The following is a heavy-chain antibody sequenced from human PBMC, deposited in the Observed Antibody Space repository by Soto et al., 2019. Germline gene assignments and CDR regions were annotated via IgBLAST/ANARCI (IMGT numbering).Heavy chain of an antibody. CDR3: ARRVGYSYGYLEYFDY. V-gene: IGHV5-51*01. Sequence: GESLKISCKGSGYSFTSYWIGWVRQMPGKGLEWMGIIYPGDSDTRYSPSFQGQVTISADKSISTAYLQWSSLKASDTAMYYCARRVGYSYGYLEYFDYWGQGTLVTVSS. D-gene: IGHD5-18*01. CDR2: IYPGDSDT. J-gene: IGHJ4*02. CDR1: GYSFTSYW.